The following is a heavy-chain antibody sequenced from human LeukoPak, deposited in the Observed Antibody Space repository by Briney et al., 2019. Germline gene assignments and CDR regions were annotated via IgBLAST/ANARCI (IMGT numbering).Heavy chain of an antibody. J-gene: IGHJ4*02. CDR2: FDPEDGET. D-gene: IGHD3-22*01. V-gene: IGHV1-24*01. CDR3: ATIVSSGYAYFDY. CDR1: GYTLTELS. Sequence: ASVKLSCKVSGYTLTELSMHWVRHAPGKGLEWMGGFDPEDGETIYAQKFQGRVTMTEDTSTDTAYMELSSLRSEDTAVYYCATIVSSGYAYFDYWGQGTLVTVSS.